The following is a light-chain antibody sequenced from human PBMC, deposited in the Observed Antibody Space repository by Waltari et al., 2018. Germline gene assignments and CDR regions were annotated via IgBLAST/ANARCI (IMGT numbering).Light chain of an antibody. CDR3: QQYNSYST. J-gene: IGKJ1*01. Sequence: DVQMTQSPSTLSASVGDRVTITCRASQSVSVWLAWYQQKPGKAPNLLIYAASSLESGVPSRFSGSGSGTEFTLTISGLQPDDFATYYCQQYNSYSTFGQGTKVVIK. CDR2: AAS. V-gene: IGKV1-5*03. CDR1: QSVSVW.